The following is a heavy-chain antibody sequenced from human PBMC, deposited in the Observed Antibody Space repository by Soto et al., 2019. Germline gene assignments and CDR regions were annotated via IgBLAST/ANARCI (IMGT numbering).Heavy chain of an antibody. D-gene: IGHD6-19*01. Sequence: QVQLVQPGPEVKKTGASVKVSCRASGYFFTSYAIHWVRQAPGPRLEWLGWINAANGHTKYSQNFQGRVIITRDTSANTVYMEVSSLKSGDTAVYYCARGSIAVAGRNQLDYWGQGTRVTVFS. CDR1: GYFFTSYA. V-gene: IGHV1-3*01. J-gene: IGHJ4*02. CDR2: INAANGHT. CDR3: ARGSIAVAGRNQLDY.